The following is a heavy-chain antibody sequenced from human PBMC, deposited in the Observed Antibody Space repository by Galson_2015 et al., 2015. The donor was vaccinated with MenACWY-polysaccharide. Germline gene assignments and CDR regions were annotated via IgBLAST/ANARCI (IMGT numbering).Heavy chain of an antibody. CDR2: ISAYNGNS. Sequence: SVKVSCKASGYSFTTFGISWVRQAPGQGLEWMGWISAYNGNSHYAQDLQGRVTMTTETSTRTAYMELRSLASDDTAVYYCTRDLGQVLGAGIDPDYSGHWTPAAASS. CDR3: TRDLGQVLGAGIDPDY. J-gene: IGHJ4*03. D-gene: IGHD6-19*01. CDR1: GYSFTTFG. V-gene: IGHV1-18*01.